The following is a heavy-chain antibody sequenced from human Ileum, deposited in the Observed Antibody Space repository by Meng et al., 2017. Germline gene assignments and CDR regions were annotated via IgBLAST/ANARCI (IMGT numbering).Heavy chain of an antibody. CDR3: ARDHWGSLNY. CDR1: GGSISSSNW. V-gene: IGHV4-4*02. Sequence: QVRLQESGPGLVKASVTLSVSCAVSGGSISSSNWWSWGHEPPGKGLERIGEIYHSGSTNYNPSLKSRVTISVDKSKNQFSLQLSSVTAADTAVYYCARDHWGSLNYWGQGVLVTVSS. J-gene: IGHJ4*02. D-gene: IGHD7-27*01. CDR2: IYHSGST.